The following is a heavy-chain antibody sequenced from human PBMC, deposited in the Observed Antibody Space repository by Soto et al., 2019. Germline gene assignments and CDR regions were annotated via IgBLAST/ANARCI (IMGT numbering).Heavy chain of an antibody. CDR1: GYTLTGYY. J-gene: IGHJ6*02. CDR3: ARTPVYYGMDV. V-gene: IGHV1-2*02. Sequence: ASVKVSCKASGYTLTGYYMHWVRQAPGQGLEWMGWINPNSGGTNYAQKCQGRVTMTRDTSISTAYMELSRLRSDDTAVYYCARTPVYYGMDVWGQGTTVTVSS. CDR2: INPNSGGT.